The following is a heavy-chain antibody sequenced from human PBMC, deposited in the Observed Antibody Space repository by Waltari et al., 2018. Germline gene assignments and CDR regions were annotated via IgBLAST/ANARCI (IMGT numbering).Heavy chain of an antibody. CDR2: FNPKNGDS. J-gene: IGHJ5*02. Sequence: QEQLVQPGSEVKKPGASVRVSCQASGYTFTAYHLHWFRQTPGQGFEWMGWFNPKNGDSNSAEKFLGRVTMTRDTSINTVYLDLSGLRSDDTAVFFCARDPGPIVGAPDLWGQGTLVTVSS. CDR1: GYTFTAYH. V-gene: IGHV1-2*02. CDR3: ARDPGPIVGAPDL. D-gene: IGHD1-26*01.